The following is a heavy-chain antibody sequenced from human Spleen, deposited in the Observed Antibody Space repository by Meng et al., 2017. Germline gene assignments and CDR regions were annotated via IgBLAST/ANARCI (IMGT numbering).Heavy chain of an antibody. V-gene: IGHV3-9*01. CDR3: ARDWAVDLWFGELWSYYYGMDV. CDR2: ISWNSGSI. CDR1: GFNFDDYA. J-gene: IGHJ6*02. Sequence: SLKISCAASGFNFDDYAMHWVRQAPGKGLEWVSGISWNSGSIGYADSVKGRFTISRDNAKNSLYLQMNSLRAEDTAIYYCARDWAVDLWFGELWSYYYGMDVWGQGTTVTVSS. D-gene: IGHD3-10*01.